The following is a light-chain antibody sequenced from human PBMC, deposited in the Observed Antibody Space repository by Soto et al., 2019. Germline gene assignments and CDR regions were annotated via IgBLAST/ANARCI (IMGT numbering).Light chain of an antibody. V-gene: IGLV2-14*03. CDR3: SSYSSAIPFV. J-gene: IGLJ1*01. CDR2: EIT. Sequence: QSALTQPASVSGSPGQSITISCTGTSSDIGAYNYVSWYQQHPGKAPKLMVYEITNRPSGISNRFSGSRSGNTASLSISGLQAEDEADYYCSSYSSAIPFVFGTGTKLTVL. CDR1: SSDIGAYNY.